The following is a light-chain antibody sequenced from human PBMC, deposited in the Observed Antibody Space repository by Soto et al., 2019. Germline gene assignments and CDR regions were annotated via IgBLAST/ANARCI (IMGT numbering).Light chain of an antibody. V-gene: IGLV2-8*01. CDR2: EVS. CDR3: SSYAGSNNLV. Sequence: QSALTQPPSASGSPGQSVTISCTGTSSDVGGYNYVSWYQQHPGKAPKLMIYEVSKRPSGVPDRFAGSKSGNTASLTDSGVQAGDEADYYCSSYAGSNNLVFGGGTKLTVL. J-gene: IGLJ2*01. CDR1: SSDVGGYNY.